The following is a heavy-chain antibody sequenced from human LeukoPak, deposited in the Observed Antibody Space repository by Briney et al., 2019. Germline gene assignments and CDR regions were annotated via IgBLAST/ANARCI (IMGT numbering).Heavy chain of an antibody. CDR2: ISSSSSTT. J-gene: IGHJ4*02. Sequence: GGSLRLSCAASGFTFSSYSMNWVRQAPGKGLEWVSYISSSSSTTYYADSVKGRFTISRDNTKNSPYLQMNSLRAEDTAVFYCARDQYDTWSRRGNFDSWGQGTLVIASS. D-gene: IGHD3-3*01. V-gene: IGHV3-48*04. CDR1: GFTFSSYS. CDR3: ARDQYDTWSRRGNFDS.